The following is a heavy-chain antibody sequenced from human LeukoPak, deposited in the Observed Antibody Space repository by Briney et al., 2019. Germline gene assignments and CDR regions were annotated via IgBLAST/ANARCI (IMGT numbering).Heavy chain of an antibody. CDR3: ARARGGSGSYYELNFDY. D-gene: IGHD3-10*01. J-gene: IGHJ4*02. CDR1: GGPFSGYY. V-gene: IGHV4-34*01. Sequence: PSETLSLTCAVYGGPFSGYYWSWIRQPPGKGLEWIGEINHSGSTNYNPSLKSRVTISVDTSKNQFSLKLSSVTAADTAVYYCARARGGSGSYYELNFDYWGQGTLVTVSS. CDR2: INHSGST.